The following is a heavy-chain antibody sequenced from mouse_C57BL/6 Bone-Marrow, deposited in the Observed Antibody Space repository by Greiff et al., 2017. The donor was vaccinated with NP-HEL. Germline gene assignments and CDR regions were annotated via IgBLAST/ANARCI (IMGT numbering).Heavy chain of an antibody. V-gene: IGHV1-50*01. CDR3: ARSFITTVVDWYFDV. Sequence: VQLQQPGAELVKPGASVKLSCKASGYTFTSYWMQWVKQRPGQGLEWIGELDPSDSYTNYHPKFKGKATLTVDTSSSTAYMQLSSLTSEDSAVYYCARSFITTVVDWYFDVWGTGTTVTVSS. CDR1: GYTFTSYW. D-gene: IGHD1-1*01. CDR2: LDPSDSYT. J-gene: IGHJ1*03.